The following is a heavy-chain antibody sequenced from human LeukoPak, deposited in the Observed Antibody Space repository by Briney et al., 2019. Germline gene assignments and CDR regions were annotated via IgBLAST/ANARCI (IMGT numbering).Heavy chain of an antibody. CDR3: ALNMVEGQIFDF. D-gene: IGHD2-15*01. J-gene: IGHJ4*02. V-gene: IGHV3-7*01. Sequence: GGSLRLSCAASGFTFSNYWMSWVRQAPGKGLEWVADIKRDESEQHYVDSVKGRFTISRDNAKNSLYLQMNSLRAEDTAVYYCALNMVEGQIFDFWGQGTLVTVSS. CDR1: GFTFSNYW. CDR2: IKRDESEQ.